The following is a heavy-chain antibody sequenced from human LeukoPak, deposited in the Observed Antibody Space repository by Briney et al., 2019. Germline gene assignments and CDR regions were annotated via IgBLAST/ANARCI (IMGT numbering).Heavy chain of an antibody. CDR3: VRHEGSISGWPFDY. Sequence: GESLKISCKGSGFTFTKYWIGWVRQLPGKGLEWMGIMYLGDSETRYSPSFQGQVTISADKSISTVFLQWSSLKASDTAMYYCVRHEGSISGWPFDYWGQGTLVTVSS. CDR1: GFTFTKYW. D-gene: IGHD6-19*01. CDR2: MYLGDSET. J-gene: IGHJ4*02. V-gene: IGHV5-51*01.